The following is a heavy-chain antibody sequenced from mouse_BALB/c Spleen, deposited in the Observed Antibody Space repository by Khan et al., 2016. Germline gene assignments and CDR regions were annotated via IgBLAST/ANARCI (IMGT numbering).Heavy chain of an antibody. V-gene: IGHV9-1*02. D-gene: IGHD2-2*01. CDR1: GYTFTNSG. CDR2: INTYTGEP. CDR3: ARGARVTTRWYFDV. J-gene: IGHJ1*01. Sequence: QIQLVQSGPELKKPGETVKISCKASGYTFTNSGMNWVKQAPGKGLKWVGWINTYTGEPTYADDFKGRFAFSLETSASTAYLQINNLKNEDMTTYFCARGARVTTRWYFDVWGAGTTVTVSS.